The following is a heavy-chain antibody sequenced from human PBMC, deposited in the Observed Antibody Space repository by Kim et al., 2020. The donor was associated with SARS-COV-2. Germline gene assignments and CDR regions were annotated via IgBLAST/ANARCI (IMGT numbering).Heavy chain of an antibody. CDR1: GYSFTSYW. V-gene: IGHV5-51*01. J-gene: IGHJ4*02. Sequence: GASLKISCKGSGYSFTSYWIGWVRQMPGKGLEWMGIIYPGDSDTRYSPSFQGQVTISADKSISTAYLQWSSLKASDTAMYYCASADATYYYDSSGYYPHYWGQGTLVTVSS. CDR2: IYPGDSDT. CDR3: ASADATYYYDSSGYYPHY. D-gene: IGHD3-22*01.